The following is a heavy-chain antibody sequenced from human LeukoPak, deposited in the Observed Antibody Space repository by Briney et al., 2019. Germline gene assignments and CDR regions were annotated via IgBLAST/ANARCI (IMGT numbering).Heavy chain of an antibody. CDR3: ARGLGLIKIRGAFDI. J-gene: IGHJ3*02. Sequence: GGSLRLSCVPSAFSFSSYAMHWVRQAPGKGLEWVAVISYDGSNKYYADSVKGRFTISRDNSKNTLYLQMNSLRAEDTAVYYCARGLGLIKIRGAFDIWGQGTMVTVSS. D-gene: IGHD2-8*01. CDR2: ISYDGSNK. CDR1: AFSFSSYA. V-gene: IGHV3-30-3*01.